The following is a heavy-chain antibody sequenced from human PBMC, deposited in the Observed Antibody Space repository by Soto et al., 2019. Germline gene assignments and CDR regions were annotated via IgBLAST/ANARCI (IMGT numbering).Heavy chain of an antibody. CDR3: ARGMKYSSSSSIEMDV. V-gene: IGHV1-18*01. CDR2: ISAYNGNT. D-gene: IGHD6-6*01. Sequence: ASLKVSCKASGYTLTSYGISWVRQAPGQGLEWMGWISAYNGNTNYAQKLQGRVTMTTDTSTSTAYMELRSLRSDDTAVYYCARGMKYSSSSSIEMDVWGQGXTVTVSS. CDR1: GYTLTSYG. J-gene: IGHJ6*02.